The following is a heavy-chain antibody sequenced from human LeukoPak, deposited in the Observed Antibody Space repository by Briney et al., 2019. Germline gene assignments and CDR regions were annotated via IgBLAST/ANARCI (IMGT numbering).Heavy chain of an antibody. Sequence: GGSLRLPCAASGFTFTSYAMSWVRQTPGKGLEWVSGISGSGGSTYYADYVKGRFTISRDNAKNSLYLQMNSLGAEDTAVYYCARHSRPTGYYYYYMDVWGKGTTVTVSS. D-gene: IGHD4-17*01. CDR1: GFTFTSYA. CDR3: ARHSRPTGYYYYYMDV. J-gene: IGHJ6*03. CDR2: ISGSGGST. V-gene: IGHV3-23*01.